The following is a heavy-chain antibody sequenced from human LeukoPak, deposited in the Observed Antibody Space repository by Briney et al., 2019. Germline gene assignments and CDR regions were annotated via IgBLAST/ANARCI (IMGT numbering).Heavy chain of an antibody. CDR2: IYYSGSA. V-gene: IGHV4-59*12. Sequence: SETLSLTCTLSGGSISTYYWSWIRQPPGKRLEWIGYIYYSGSANYNPSLRSRVTISVDTSKNHFSLRLSSVTAADTAVYYCARLRVRGYGYGPWEGPTWLDYWGQGTLVTVSS. CDR1: GGSISTYY. CDR3: ARLRVRGYGYGPWEGPTWLDY. D-gene: IGHD5-18*01. J-gene: IGHJ4*02.